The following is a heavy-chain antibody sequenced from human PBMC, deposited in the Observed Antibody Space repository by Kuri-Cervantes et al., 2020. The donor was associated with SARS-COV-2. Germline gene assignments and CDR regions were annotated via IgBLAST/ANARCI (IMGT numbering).Heavy chain of an antibody. CDR3: RGELLNLDY. J-gene: IGHJ4*02. CDR1: GFLFSASA. D-gene: IGHD1-26*01. CDR2: VRGKANNYAT. Sequence: GGSLRLSCEVSGFLFSASAIHWVRQASGKGLEWVGRVRGKANNYATAYAASVKGRFTISRDDSKNMAYLQMNSLRAEDTAVYYCRGELLNLDYWGQGTLVTVSS. V-gene: IGHV3-73*01.